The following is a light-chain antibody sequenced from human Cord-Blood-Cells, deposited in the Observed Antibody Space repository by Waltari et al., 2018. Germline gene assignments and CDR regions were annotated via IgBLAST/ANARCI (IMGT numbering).Light chain of an antibody. CDR1: MGHRSYA. V-gene: IGLV4-69*01. CDR2: LNSDGSH. J-gene: IGLJ3*02. CDR3: QTWGTGIQV. Sequence: QLVLTHSPSASASLRASVKHTCTLSMGHRSYAIQSQHQQPEKGPRSLMNLNSDGSHSKGDGIPDRFSGSSAGAERYLTISSLQSEDEADYYCQTWGTGIQVFGGGTKLTVL.